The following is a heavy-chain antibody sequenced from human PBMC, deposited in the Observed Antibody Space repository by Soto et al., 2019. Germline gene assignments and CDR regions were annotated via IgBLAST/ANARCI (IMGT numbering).Heavy chain of an antibody. CDR2: ISSSSSTI. J-gene: IGHJ4*02. CDR1: GFTFSSYS. CDR3: ARDKIGARGRFDY. V-gene: IGHV3-48*01. Sequence: EVQLVESGGGLVQPGGSLRLSCAASGFTFSSYSMNWVRQAPGKGLEWVSYISSSSSTIYYADSVKGRFTISRDNAKNSLYLQMKSLRAEDTAVYYCARDKIGARGRFDYWGQGTLVTVSS. D-gene: IGHD1-26*01.